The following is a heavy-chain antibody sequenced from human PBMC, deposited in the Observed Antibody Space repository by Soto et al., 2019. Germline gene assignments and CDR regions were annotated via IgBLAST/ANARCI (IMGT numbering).Heavy chain of an antibody. CDR1: GGSFSGYY. CDR3: ARDKITGLFDY. J-gene: IGHJ4*02. V-gene: IGHV4-34*01. CDR2: INHSGST. Sequence: QVQLQQWGAGLLKPSETLSLTCAVYGGSFSGYYWTWIRQPPGTGLEWIGEINHSGSTNYNPSLKSPLTTSVDTSKNQFSLKLTSVTAADTAVYYCARDKITGLFDYWGQGTLVTVSS. D-gene: IGHD2-8*02.